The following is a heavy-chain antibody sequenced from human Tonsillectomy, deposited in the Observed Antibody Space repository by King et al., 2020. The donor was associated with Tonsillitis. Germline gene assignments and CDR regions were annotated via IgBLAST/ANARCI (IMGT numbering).Heavy chain of an antibody. CDR2: ISYDGSNK. Sequence: VQLVESGGGVVQPGRSLRLSCAASGFTFSSYGMHWVRQAPGKGLEWVAVISYDGSNKYYADSVKGRFTISRDNSKNTLYLQMNSLRAEDTAVYYCAKDYWNYSYYYYGMDVWGQGTTVTVSS. D-gene: IGHD1-7*01. J-gene: IGHJ6*02. CDR3: AKDYWNYSYYYYGMDV. V-gene: IGHV3-30*18. CDR1: GFTFSSYG.